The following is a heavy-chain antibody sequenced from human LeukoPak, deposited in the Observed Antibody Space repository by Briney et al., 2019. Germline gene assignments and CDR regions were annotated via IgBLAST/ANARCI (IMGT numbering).Heavy chain of an antibody. CDR1: GDSISRSIYY. Sequence: SETLSLPCTVSGDSISRSIYYWGWMPQPPGKGLAWFVSIYYSGSTYYNPSLKSRVTISVDTSRIQFSLKLSSVTGADTSVYYCARLVEWGHTFDIWGHGTKVAVSS. CDR2: IYYSGST. V-gene: IGHV4-39*01. CDR3: ARLVEWGHTFDI. D-gene: IGHD1-26*01. J-gene: IGHJ3*02.